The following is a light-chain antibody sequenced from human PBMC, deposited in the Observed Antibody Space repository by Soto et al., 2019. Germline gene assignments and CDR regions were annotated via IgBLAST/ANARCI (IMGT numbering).Light chain of an antibody. CDR3: QQYYSPPIT. Sequence: DIVMTQSPDSLAVSLGERATINCKSSQSILYNSNNKNYLSWYQQKPGQPPKLLIYWASTRESGVPDRFSGGGSGTEFTLTISSLQAEDVAIYYCQQYYSPPITFGGGTKVEIK. V-gene: IGKV4-1*01. CDR1: QSILYNSNNKNY. CDR2: WAS. J-gene: IGKJ4*01.